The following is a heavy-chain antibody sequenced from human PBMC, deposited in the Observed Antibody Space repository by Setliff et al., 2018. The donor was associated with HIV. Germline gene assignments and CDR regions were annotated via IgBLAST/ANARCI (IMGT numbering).Heavy chain of an antibody. CDR2: ISGSGGTK. CDR3: AKNLYRSGWSPLDY. D-gene: IGHD6-13*01. V-gene: IGHV3-23*01. J-gene: IGHJ4*02. CDR1: EFTFSSYA. Sequence: PGGSLRLSCVASEFTFSSYAMNWVRQAPGKGLEWVSTISGSGGTKYYADSVKGRFTISRDNSKNTLYLRMDSLRAEDTAIYYCAKNLYRSGWSPLDYWGQGTLVTVSS.